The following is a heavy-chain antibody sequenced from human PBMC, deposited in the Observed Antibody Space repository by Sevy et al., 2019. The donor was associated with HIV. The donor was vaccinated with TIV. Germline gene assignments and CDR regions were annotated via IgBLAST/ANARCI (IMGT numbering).Heavy chain of an antibody. D-gene: IGHD3-10*01. J-gene: IGHJ2*01. CDR1: GGSITSSNFY. V-gene: IGHV4-39*01. Sequence: SETLSLTCTVSGGSITSSNFYWGWIRQPPGKGLESIGTIYYSGATYYNPSLKSRVTISVDTSKNQFSLKLTSVTAADTAVYFCASGPLEDYYGSGSSPYWYFDLWGRGTLVTVSS. CDR3: ASGPLEDYYGSGSSPYWYFDL. CDR2: IYYSGAT.